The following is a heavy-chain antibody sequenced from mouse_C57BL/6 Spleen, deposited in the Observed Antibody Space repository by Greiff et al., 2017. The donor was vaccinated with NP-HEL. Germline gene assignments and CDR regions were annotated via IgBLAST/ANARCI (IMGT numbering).Heavy chain of an antibody. J-gene: IGHJ4*01. D-gene: IGHD6-5*01. CDR1: GYSITSGYY. Sequence: EVQRVESGPGLVKPSQSLSLTCSVTGYSITSGYYWNWIRQFPGNKLEWMGYISYDGSNNYNLSLKNRISITRDTSKNQFFLKLNSVTTEDTATYYCARARSLYYYAMDYWGQGTSVTVSS. CDR3: ARARSLYYYAMDY. V-gene: IGHV3-6*01. CDR2: ISYDGSN.